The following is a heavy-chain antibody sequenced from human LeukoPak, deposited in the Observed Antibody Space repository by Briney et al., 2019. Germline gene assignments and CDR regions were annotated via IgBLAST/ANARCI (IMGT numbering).Heavy chain of an antibody. V-gene: IGHV4-30-4*08. Sequence: SQTLSLXCTVSGGSISSGDYYWTWIRQPPGKGLEWIGYIYYSGITYYNPSLKGRVTISVDTSKNQFSLKLSSVTAADTAVYYCARVYDVVVVAATYWFDPWGQGTLVTVSS. CDR3: ARVYDVVVVAATYWFDP. J-gene: IGHJ5*02. CDR2: IYYSGIT. CDR1: GGSISSGDYY. D-gene: IGHD2-15*01.